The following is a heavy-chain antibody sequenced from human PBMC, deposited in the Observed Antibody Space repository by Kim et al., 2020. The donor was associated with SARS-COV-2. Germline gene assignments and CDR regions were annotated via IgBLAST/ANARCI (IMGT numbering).Heavy chain of an antibody. J-gene: IGHJ6*02. Sequence: GGSLRLSCVASGLSFSNYAIHWVRQAPGKGLEWVAVIWYDGSNKIYAASVKGRFTVSRDNSKNTAYLQMDSLGAEDTAVYHCAKDFLCAGGGCDSPWADYGLDVWGQGTTVTVSS. CDR3: AKDFLCAGGGCDSPWADYGLDV. CDR1: GLSFSNYA. V-gene: IGHV3-33*03. D-gene: IGHD2-15*01. CDR2: IWYDGSNK.